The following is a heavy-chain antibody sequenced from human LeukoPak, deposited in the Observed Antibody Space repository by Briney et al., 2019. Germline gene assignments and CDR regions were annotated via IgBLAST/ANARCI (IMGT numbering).Heavy chain of an antibody. CDR1: GGSISTYF. D-gene: IGHD3-22*01. V-gene: IGHV4-4*07. J-gene: IGHJ6*02. CDR2: LYTSGST. Sequence: PSETLSLTCTVSGGSISTYFWSWIRQPAGKGLEWIGRLYTSGSTNYNPSLKSRLTMSADTSKNRFSLNLRSVTAADTAIYYCARDRVDSSGYYYYYGIDVWGQGTAVTVSS. CDR3: ARDRVDSSGYYYYYGIDV.